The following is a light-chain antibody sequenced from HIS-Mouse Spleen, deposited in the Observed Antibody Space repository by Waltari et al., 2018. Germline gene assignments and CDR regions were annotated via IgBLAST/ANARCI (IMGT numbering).Light chain of an antibody. J-gene: IGLJ2*01. Sequence: QSVLTQPPSASGTPGQRVTISCSGSSSNIGSNTVHWYQQLPGTAPKLLIYSNSQRPSRVPDRFSGSKSGTLASLAISGLQSEDEADYYCAAWDDSLNGVVFGGGTKLTVL. CDR3: AAWDDSLNGVV. CDR1: SSNIGSNT. V-gene: IGLV1-44*01. CDR2: SNS.